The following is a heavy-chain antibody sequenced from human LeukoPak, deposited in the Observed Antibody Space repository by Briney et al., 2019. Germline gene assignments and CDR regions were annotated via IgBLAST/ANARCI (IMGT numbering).Heavy chain of an antibody. D-gene: IGHD3-9*01. Sequence: ASVKVSCKASGYTFTGYYMHWVRHAPGQGLEWMAWINPNSGGTNYAQKFQGRVTMTRDTSISTAYMELSRLRSDDTAVYYCARDPNYDILTGSWFDPWGQGTLVTVSS. CDR3: ARDPNYDILTGSWFDP. V-gene: IGHV1-2*02. CDR1: GYTFTGYY. CDR2: INPNSGGT. J-gene: IGHJ5*02.